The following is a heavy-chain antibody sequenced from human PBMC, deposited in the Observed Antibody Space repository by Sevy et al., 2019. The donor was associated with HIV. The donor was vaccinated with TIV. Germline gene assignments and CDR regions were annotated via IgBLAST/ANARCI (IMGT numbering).Heavy chain of an antibody. J-gene: IGHJ6*02. V-gene: IGHV1-69*13. CDR1: GGTFSSYA. CDR2: IIPIFGTA. Sequence: ASVKVSCKASGGTFSSYAISWVRQAPGQGLEWMGGIIPIFGTANYAQKFQGRVTITADESTSTAYMELSSLRSEDTAVYYCAREDYSKSRGMDVWGQGTTVTVSS. CDR3: AREDYSKSRGMDV. D-gene: IGHD4-4*01.